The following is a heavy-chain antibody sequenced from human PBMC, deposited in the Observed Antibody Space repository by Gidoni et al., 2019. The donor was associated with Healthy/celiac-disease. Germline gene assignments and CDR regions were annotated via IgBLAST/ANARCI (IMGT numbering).Heavy chain of an antibody. CDR3: ARVGMEWLFLVDY. D-gene: IGHD3-3*01. J-gene: IGHJ4*02. CDR2: ISSSSSYT. CDR1: GFTFSDYY. V-gene: IGHV3-11*05. Sequence: QVQLVESGGGLVKPGGSLRLSCAASGFTFSDYYMSWIRQAPGKGLEWVSYISSSSSYTNYADSVKGRFTISRDNAKNSLYLQMNSLRAEDTAVYYCARVGMEWLFLVDYWGQGTLVTVSS.